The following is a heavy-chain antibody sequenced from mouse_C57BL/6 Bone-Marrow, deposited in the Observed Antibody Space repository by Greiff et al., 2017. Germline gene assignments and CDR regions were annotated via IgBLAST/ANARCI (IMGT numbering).Heavy chain of an antibody. V-gene: IGHV1-82*01. D-gene: IGHD2-12*01. Sequence: QVQLQPSGPELVKPGASVKISCKASGYAFSSSWMNWVKQRPGKGLEWIGRIYPGDGDTNYNGKFKGKATLTADKSSSTAYMQLSSLTSEDSAVYFCARNCYFLFDYWGQGTTLTVSS. J-gene: IGHJ2*01. CDR3: ARNCYFLFDY. CDR1: GYAFSSSW. CDR2: IYPGDGDT.